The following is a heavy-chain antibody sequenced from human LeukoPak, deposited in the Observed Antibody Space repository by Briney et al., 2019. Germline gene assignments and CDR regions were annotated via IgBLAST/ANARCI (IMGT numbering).Heavy chain of an antibody. J-gene: IGHJ3*02. D-gene: IGHD4-17*01. CDR2: IKQDGSEK. V-gene: IGHV3-7*01. Sequence: GGSLRLSRAASGFTFSSYWMSWVRQAPGKGLEWVANIKQDGSEKYYVDSVKGRFTISRDNAKNSLYLQMNSLRAEDTAVYYCARTDYGDYVGAFDIWGQGTMVTVSS. CDR3: ARTDYGDYVGAFDI. CDR1: GFTFSSYW.